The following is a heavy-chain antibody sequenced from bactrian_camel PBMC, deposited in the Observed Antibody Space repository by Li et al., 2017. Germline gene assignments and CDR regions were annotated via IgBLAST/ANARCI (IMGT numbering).Heavy chain of an antibody. D-gene: IGHD3*01. CDR1: GYSYSRRC. CDR2: IDADGGT. V-gene: IGHV3S53*01. J-gene: IGHJ4*01. Sequence: GGSVQAGGSLRLSCAASGYSYSRRCMGWFRQAPGKEREGVAFIDADGGTSYADSVKGRFTISQANAKNTLYLQMNSLKIEDTAVYYCALGSSRQATMTARGKGTQVTVS.